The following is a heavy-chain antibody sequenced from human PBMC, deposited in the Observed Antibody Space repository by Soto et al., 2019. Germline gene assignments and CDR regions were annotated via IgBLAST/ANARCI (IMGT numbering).Heavy chain of an antibody. D-gene: IGHD6-19*01. V-gene: IGHV1-3*01. CDR2: INAGNGNT. CDR3: XXXXXGWTDY. CDR1: GYTFTSYA. Sequence: QVQLVQSGAEVKKPGASVKVSCKASGYTFTSYAMHWVRQAPGQRLEWMGWINAGNGNTKYSQKFQGRVTITRDTSASTAYMELSSLRSEDTXXXXXXXXXXGWTDYWGQGTLVTVSS. J-gene: IGHJ4*02.